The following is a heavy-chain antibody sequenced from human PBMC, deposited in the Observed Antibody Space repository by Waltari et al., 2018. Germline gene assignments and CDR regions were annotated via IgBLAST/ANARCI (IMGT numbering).Heavy chain of an antibody. CDR2: IIPIFGTA. CDR1: GGTFSSYA. D-gene: IGHD3-10*01. V-gene: IGHV1-69*05. CDR3: ARLHYYGSGLGWFDP. Sequence: QVQLVQSGAEVKKPGSSVKVSCKASGGTFSSYAISWVRQAPGQGLDWMGGIIPIFGTANYAQKFQGRVTITTDESTSTAYMELSSLRSEDTAVYYCARLHYYGSGLGWFDPWGQGTLVTVSS. J-gene: IGHJ5*02.